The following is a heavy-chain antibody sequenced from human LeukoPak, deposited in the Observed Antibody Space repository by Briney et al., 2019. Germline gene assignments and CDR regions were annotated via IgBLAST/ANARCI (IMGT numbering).Heavy chain of an antibody. V-gene: IGHV4-59*01. D-gene: IGHD4-17*01. CDR2: IYYSGST. CDR3: ARDGGHYGDFPVYYFDC. Sequence: SETLSLTCTVSGGSISSYYWSWIRQPSGKGLEWIGYIYYSGSTNYNPSLKSRVTISVDTSKNQFSLKLSSVTAADTAVYYCARDGGHYGDFPVYYFDCWGQGTLVTVSS. J-gene: IGHJ4*02. CDR1: GGSISSYY.